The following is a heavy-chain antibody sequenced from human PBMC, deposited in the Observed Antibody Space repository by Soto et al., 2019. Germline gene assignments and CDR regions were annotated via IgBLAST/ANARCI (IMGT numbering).Heavy chain of an antibody. D-gene: IGHD3-10*01. CDR3: ARGDSLLWFGELTPQGEFDY. V-gene: IGHV1-2*04. J-gene: IGHJ4*02. Sequence: ASVKVSCKASGYTFTGYYMHWVRQAPGQGLEWMGWINPNSGGTNYAQKFQGWVTMTRDTSISTAYMELSRLRSDDTAVYYCARGDSLLWFGELTPQGEFDYWGQGTLVTVSS. CDR2: INPNSGGT. CDR1: GYTFTGYY.